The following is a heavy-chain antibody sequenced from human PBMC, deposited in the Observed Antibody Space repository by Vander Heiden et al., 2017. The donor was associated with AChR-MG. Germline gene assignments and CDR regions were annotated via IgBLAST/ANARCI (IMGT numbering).Heavy chain of an antibody. CDR1: GFPFRSYS. D-gene: IGHD6-13*01. J-gene: IGHJ5*02. CDR3: ARDRGSYSSSWYLPFDP. Sequence: EVQLVASGGGLVKPGGSLRLSCAASGFPFRSYSMNWVRQAPGKGLEWVSSISSSSSYIYYADSVKGRFTISRDNAKNSLYLQMNSLRAEDTAVYYCARDRGSYSSSWYLPFDPWGQGTLVTVSS. V-gene: IGHV3-21*01. CDR2: ISSSSSYI.